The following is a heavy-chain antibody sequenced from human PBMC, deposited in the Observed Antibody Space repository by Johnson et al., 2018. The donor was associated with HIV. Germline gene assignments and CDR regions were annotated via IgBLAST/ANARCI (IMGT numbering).Heavy chain of an antibody. Sequence: QMQLVESGGGVVQPGGSLRLSCAASGFTFSSYGMHWVRQAPGKGLEWVAFIRYDGSKKYYADSVKGRFTISRDNSKNTLYLQMNSLRAEDTAVYYCAKVVGSGATGDAFDIWGQGTMVTVSS. CDR3: AKVVGSGATGDAFDI. V-gene: IGHV3-30*02. CDR1: GFTFSSYG. CDR2: IRYDGSKK. D-gene: IGHD1-26*01. J-gene: IGHJ3*02.